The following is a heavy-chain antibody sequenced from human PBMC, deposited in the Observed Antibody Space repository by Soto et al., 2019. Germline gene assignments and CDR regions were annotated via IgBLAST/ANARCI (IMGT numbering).Heavy chain of an antibody. V-gene: IGHV1-8*01. CDR2: MNPNSGDT. Sequence: QVQLVQAGAEVKKPGASVKVSCKASGYTFTSYDINWVRQATEQGIECMGWMNPNSGDTEYAQKFQGRVTMTRETSISTAYMDLSSLRSDDTAVYYCASGYSSSWYGSNYFGMDVWGQGTTVTFSS. D-gene: IGHD6-13*01. CDR1: GYTFTSYD. J-gene: IGHJ6*02. CDR3: ASGYSSSWYGSNYFGMDV.